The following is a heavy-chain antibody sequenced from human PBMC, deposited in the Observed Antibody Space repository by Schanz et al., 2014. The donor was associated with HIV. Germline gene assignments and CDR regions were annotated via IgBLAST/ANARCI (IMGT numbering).Heavy chain of an antibody. D-gene: IGHD6-6*01. V-gene: IGHV3-23*01. CDR3: VGHGSSSS. J-gene: IGHJ5*02. CDR1: GFTFNSYA. Sequence: EVQLLESGGGLLHPGGSLRLSCAASGFTFNSYAMNALSWVRQAPGRGLEWVSDIRGGAGGTYYADSVKGRFTISRDNYKSTVYLQMNHXRAEDTAVYYCVGHGSSSSWGLGTLVTVSS. CDR2: IRGGAGGT.